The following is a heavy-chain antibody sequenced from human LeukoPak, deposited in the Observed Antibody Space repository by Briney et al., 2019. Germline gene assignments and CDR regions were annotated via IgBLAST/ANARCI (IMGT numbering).Heavy chain of an antibody. CDR1: GFTFSSYS. CDR2: ISSSSSFI. J-gene: IGHJ4*02. CDR3: AKDRLTEDILTGYYY. V-gene: IGHV3-21*01. Sequence: GGSLRLSCAASGFTFSSYSMNWVRQAPGKGLEWVSSISSSSSFIYYADSVKGRFTIPRDNAKNSLYLQMNSLRAEDTAVYYCAKDRLTEDILTGYYYWGQGTLVTVSS. D-gene: IGHD3-9*01.